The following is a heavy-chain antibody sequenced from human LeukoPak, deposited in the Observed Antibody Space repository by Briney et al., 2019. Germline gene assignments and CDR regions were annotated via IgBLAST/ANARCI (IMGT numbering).Heavy chain of an antibody. CDR3: ARDFMGRLDY. CDR2: ISYDGSNK. D-gene: IGHD3-10*01. Sequence: GRSLRLSCAASGFTFSSYAIHWVRQAPGKGLEWVAVISYDGSNKYYADSVKGRFTISRDNSKNTLYLQMNSLRAEDTAVYYCARDFMGRLDYWGQGTLVTVSS. V-gene: IGHV3-30-3*01. CDR1: GFTFSSYA. J-gene: IGHJ4*02.